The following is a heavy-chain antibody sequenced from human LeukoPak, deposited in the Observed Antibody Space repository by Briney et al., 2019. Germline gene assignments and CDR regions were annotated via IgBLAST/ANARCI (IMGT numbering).Heavy chain of an antibody. V-gene: IGHV5-51*01. CDR3: AKLTIAARPIDY. CDR1: GYTFSSYW. D-gene: IGHD6-6*01. J-gene: IGHJ4*02. CDR2: VYPGDSDI. Sequence: GESLKISCKISGYTFSSYWIGWVRQIPGKGLEWMGSVYPGDSDIRYSPSLQGQVTISADKAISTAYLQWSSLKASDTAMYYCAKLTIAARPIDYWGQGTLVTVSS.